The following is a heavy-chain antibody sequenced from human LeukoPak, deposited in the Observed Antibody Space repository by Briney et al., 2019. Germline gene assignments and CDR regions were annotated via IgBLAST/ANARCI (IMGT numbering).Heavy chain of an antibody. D-gene: IGHD3-16*01. CDR2: IDYSGST. CDR1: GASISSSSYY. V-gene: IGHV4-39*01. J-gene: IGHJ4*02. CDR3: ARLSWFRHAPYYFDY. Sequence: PSETLSLTCTVSGASISSSSYYWGRIRQPPGKGLEWIGSIDYSGSTYYNPSLKSRVTISVETSKNQFSLNLSSVTAADTAVYYCARLSWFRHAPYYFDYWGQGTLVTSAS.